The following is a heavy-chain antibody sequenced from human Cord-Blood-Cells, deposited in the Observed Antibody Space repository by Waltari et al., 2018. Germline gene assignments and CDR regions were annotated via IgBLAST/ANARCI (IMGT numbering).Heavy chain of an antibody. D-gene: IGHD6-6*01. V-gene: IGHV4-39*01. CDR1: GGSISSSSYY. Sequence: QLQLQESGPGLVKPSETLSLTCPVSGGSISSSSYYWGWIRQPPGKGLEWIGSIYYSGSTYYNPSLKSRVTISVDTSKNQFYLKLSSVTAADTAVYYCAGSSSSYYYYYYMDVWGKGTTVTVSS. CDR3: AGSSSSYYYYYYMDV. J-gene: IGHJ6*03. CDR2: IYYSGST.